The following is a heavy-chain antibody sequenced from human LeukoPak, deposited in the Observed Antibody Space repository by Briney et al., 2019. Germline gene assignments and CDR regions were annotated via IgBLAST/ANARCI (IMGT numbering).Heavy chain of an antibody. V-gene: IGHV4-4*09. CDR3: ARVRPTVVLRGTNHFDY. Sequence: PSETLSLTCSVSGGSMTSHSWGWIRQTPGKGLEWIGYIYPSGSTNYNPSLKSRVSISVDSSRDQFSLTLTSVTAADTAVYYCARVRPTVVLRGTNHFDYWRPGTLVTVSS. J-gene: IGHJ4*02. CDR1: GGSMTSHS. CDR2: IYPSGST. D-gene: IGHD3-16*01.